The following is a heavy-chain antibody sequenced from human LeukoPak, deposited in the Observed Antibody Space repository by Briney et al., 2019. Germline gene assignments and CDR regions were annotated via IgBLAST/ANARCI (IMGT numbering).Heavy chain of an antibody. Sequence: PGGSLRLSCSASGFSFSSYTMTWVRQAPGKGLEWVSSITSRSSYIYYADSVKGRFTISRDNAKNSLSLQLNSLRAEDTAVYYCARDESSSWNYYYYYMDVWGKGTTVTVSS. J-gene: IGHJ6*03. D-gene: IGHD6-13*01. CDR3: ARDESSSWNYYYYYMDV. CDR1: GFSFSSYT. V-gene: IGHV3-21*01. CDR2: ITSRSSYI.